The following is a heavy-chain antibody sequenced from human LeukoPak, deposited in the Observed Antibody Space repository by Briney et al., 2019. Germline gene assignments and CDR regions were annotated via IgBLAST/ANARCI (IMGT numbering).Heavy chain of an antibody. J-gene: IGHJ4*02. Sequence: PGGSLRLSCAASGFTFSSYWMSWVRQAPGKGLEWVANIKQDGSEKYYVDSVKGRFTITRDNAKNSLYLQMNSLRAEDTAVYYCARDYLSRGQYSSGWSPFDYWGQGTLVTVSS. D-gene: IGHD6-19*01. V-gene: IGHV3-7*01. CDR1: GFTFSSYW. CDR2: IKQDGSEK. CDR3: ARDYLSRGQYSSGWSPFDY.